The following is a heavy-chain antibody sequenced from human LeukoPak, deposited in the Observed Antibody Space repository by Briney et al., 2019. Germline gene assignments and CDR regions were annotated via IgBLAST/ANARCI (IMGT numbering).Heavy chain of an antibody. V-gene: IGHV4-4*07. CDR1: GGSMSTYY. CDR2: IYTSGST. D-gene: IGHD3-22*01. J-gene: IGHJ3*02. CDR3: ARKADDSSDYYAFDI. Sequence: SETLSLTCTVSGGSMSTYYWSWIRQPAGKGLEWIGRIYTSGSTNYNPSLKGRVTMSVDTSKNQFSLKLSSVTAADTAVYYCARKADDSSDYYAFDIWGQGTMVTVSS.